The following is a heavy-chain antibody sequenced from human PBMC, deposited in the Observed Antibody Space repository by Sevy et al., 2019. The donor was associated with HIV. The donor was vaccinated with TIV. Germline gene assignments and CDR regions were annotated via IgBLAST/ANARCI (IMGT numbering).Heavy chain of an antibody. J-gene: IGHJ4*02. Sequence: GGSLRLSCAASGFSFSYYPMHWVRQAPGKGLEWVALISYDGVNQYYAASVNGRFTVSRDNSKNTLYLQMNSLIAEDTGVYYCAMVVCRGEYLIYAYLDYWGQGALVTVSS. CDR1: GFSFSYYP. CDR2: ISYDGVNQ. D-gene: IGHD2-8*02. CDR3: AMVVCRGEYLIYAYLDY. V-gene: IGHV3-30*01.